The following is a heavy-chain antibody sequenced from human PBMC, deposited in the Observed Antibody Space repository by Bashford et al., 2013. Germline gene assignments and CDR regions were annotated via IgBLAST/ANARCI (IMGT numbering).Heavy chain of an antibody. Sequence: VRQAPGRGLEWVSSISSSSTYIYYADSVKGRFTISRDNGRNSLYLQLSSLRAEDTALYYCARDITALVSGLDSWGQGTLVTVSS. J-gene: IGHJ4*02. D-gene: IGHD5-18*01. V-gene: IGHV3-21*01. CDR2: ISSSSTYI. CDR3: ARDITALVSGLDS.